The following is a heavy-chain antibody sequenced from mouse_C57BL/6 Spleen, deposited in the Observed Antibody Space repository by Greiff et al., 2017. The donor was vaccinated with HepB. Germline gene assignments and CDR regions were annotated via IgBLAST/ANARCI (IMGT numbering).Heavy chain of an antibody. Sequence: EVQRVESGGDLVKPGGSLKLSCAASGFTFSSYGMSWVRQTPDKRLEWVATISSGGSYTYYPDSGKGRFTISRDNAKNTLYLQMSSLKSEDTAMYDCARLSGRDYAMDYRGQGTSVTVSS. J-gene: IGHJ4*01. V-gene: IGHV5-6*01. CDR1: GFTFSSYG. CDR3: ARLSGRDYAMDY. CDR2: ISSGGSYT. D-gene: IGHD4-1*01.